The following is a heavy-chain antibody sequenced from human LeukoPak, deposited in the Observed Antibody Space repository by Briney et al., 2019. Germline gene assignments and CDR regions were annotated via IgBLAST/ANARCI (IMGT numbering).Heavy chain of an antibody. CDR3: ARLLSSGWDDFDY. V-gene: IGHV3-48*03. CDR2: ISSSGSTI. CDR1: GFTFSSYE. Sequence: PGGPLRLSCAASGFTFSSYEMNWVRQAPGKGLEWVSYISSSGSTIYYADSVKGRFTISRDNAKNSLYLQMNSLRAEDTAVYYCARLLSSGWDDFDYWGQGTLVTVSS. J-gene: IGHJ4*02. D-gene: IGHD6-19*01.